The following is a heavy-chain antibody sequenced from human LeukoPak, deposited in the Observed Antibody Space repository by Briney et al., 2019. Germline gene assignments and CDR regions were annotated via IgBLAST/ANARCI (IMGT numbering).Heavy chain of an antibody. D-gene: IGHD6-13*01. CDR2: MNPNSGNT. Sequence: ASVKVSCKASGYTFTSYDINWVRQATGQGLEWMGWMNPNSGNTGYAQKFQGRVTITRNTSISTAYMELSSLKSEDAAVYYCARGNRLYTSSWPSLAFDIWGQGTMVTVSS. CDR1: GYTFTSYD. J-gene: IGHJ3*02. V-gene: IGHV1-8*03. CDR3: ARGNRLYTSSWPSLAFDI.